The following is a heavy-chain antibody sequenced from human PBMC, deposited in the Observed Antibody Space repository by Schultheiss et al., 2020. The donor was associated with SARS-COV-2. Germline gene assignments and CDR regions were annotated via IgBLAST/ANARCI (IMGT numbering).Heavy chain of an antibody. V-gene: IGHV4-34*01. CDR1: GGSFSDYY. D-gene: IGHD1-26*01. J-gene: IGHJ4*02. Sequence: SQTLSLTCAVYGGSFSDYYWNWIRQPPGKGLEWIGEINHSGSTNYNPSLKSRVTMSVDTSKNQFSLKLRSVTAADTAVYYCARKSGSYLGHWGQGTLVTVSS. CDR2: INHSGST. CDR3: ARKSGSYLGH.